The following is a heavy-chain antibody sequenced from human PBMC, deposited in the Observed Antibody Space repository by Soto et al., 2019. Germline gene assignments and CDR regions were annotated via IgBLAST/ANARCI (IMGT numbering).Heavy chain of an antibody. CDR1: GDSISDNTW. CDR3: AGLVGRGKFSRLQY. Sequence: QVLLQESGPGLVKPSGTPSLTCDVSGDSISDNTWWSWVRQTPGKGLEWIGEILHSGSVNYNPSLKSRVTISIDKSKNQVSLRLSSMTAADTALYYCAGLVGRGKFSRLQYWGQGTLVTVSS. V-gene: IGHV4-4*02. J-gene: IGHJ1*01. CDR2: ILHSGSV. D-gene: IGHD6-6*01.